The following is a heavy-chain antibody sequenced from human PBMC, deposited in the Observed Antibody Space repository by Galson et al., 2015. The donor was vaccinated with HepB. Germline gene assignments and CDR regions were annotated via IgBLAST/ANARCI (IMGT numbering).Heavy chain of an antibody. CDR1: GFTFSDYY. V-gene: IGHV3-11*01. J-gene: IGHJ4*02. Sequence: SLRLSCAASGFTFSDYYMSWIRQAPGKGLEWVSYISSSGSTIYYADSVKGRFTISRDRSKNSLYLQMNSLRAEDTAIYYCAKDAGTDGYNHDYWGQGTQVSVSS. CDR2: ISSSGSTI. D-gene: IGHD5-24*01. CDR3: AKDAGTDGYNHDY.